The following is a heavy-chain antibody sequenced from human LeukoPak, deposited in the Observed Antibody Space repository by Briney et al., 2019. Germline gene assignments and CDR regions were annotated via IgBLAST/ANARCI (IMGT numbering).Heavy chain of an antibody. Sequence: PSETLSLTCALSGDSISSSNGWSWVRQPPGKGLEWSGEIYHSGSTNYNPSLRRPVTISVDKSKNQFSLTLSSVTAADTAVYYCARFGSGWYGFDYWGPGTLVSVSS. CDR3: ARFGSGWYGFDY. CDR2: IYHSGST. CDR1: GDSISSSNG. J-gene: IGHJ4*02. V-gene: IGHV4-4*02. D-gene: IGHD6-19*01.